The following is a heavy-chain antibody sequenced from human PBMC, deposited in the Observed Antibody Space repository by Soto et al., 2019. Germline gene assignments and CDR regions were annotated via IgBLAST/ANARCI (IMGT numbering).Heavy chain of an antibody. J-gene: IGHJ4*02. CDR1: GFSLSTSGVA. V-gene: IGHV2-5*02. Sequence: QITLKESGPTLVKPTQTLTLTCTFSGFSLSTSGVAVGWIRQPPGKALEWLALIYWDDDKRYSPSLKSRLTITNDTSKNQVVLTMANMDPVDTATYYCAHISREFHLILSHYYFDYWGQGTLVTVSS. CDR2: IYWDDDK. D-gene: IGHD3-10*01. CDR3: AHISREFHLILSHYYFDY.